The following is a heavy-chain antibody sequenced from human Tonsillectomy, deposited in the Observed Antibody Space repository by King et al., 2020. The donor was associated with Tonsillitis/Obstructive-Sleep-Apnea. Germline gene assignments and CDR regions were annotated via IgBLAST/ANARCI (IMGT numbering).Heavy chain of an antibody. CDR2: ISSSSSNI. Sequence: VQLVESGGGLVKPGGSLRRSCAASGCTFSSYSMNWVRQAPGKGLEWGSSISSSSSNIYYADSVKGRFTIARDNAKNSLSLQMNSLRAEDTAVYYCARDPGGFDYWGQGTLVTVSS. D-gene: IGHD4-23*01. CDR3: ARDPGGFDY. J-gene: IGHJ4*02. V-gene: IGHV3-21*01. CDR1: GCTFSSYS.